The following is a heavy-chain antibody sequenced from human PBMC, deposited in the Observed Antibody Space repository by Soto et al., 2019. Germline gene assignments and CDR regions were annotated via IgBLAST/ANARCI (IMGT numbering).Heavy chain of an antibody. V-gene: IGHV4-31*03. CDR3: ARLGGYYPGKYFQH. CDR2: IYYSGST. D-gene: IGHD6-19*01. J-gene: IGHJ1*01. Sequence: SETLSLTCTVSGGSISSGGYYWSWIRQHPGKGLEWIGYIYYSGSTYYNPSLKSRVTISVDTSKNQFSLKLSSVTAADTAVYYCARLGGYYPGKYFQHWGQGTLVTVSS. CDR1: GGSISSGGYY.